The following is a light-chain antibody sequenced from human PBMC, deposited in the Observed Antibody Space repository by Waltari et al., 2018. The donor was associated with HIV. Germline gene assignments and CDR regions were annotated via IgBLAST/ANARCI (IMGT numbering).Light chain of an antibody. Sequence: QSALTQPASVSESLGQSITISCTGGGSDVGNFNFVSWYQQRPGKAPRLMIYDDLKPPSGVSTRFSASKSGNTASLTISGLQVEDEADYYCCSYGGDNTFVFGGGTTVTVL. CDR1: GSDVGNFNF. CDR3: CSYGGDNTFV. V-gene: IGLV2-23*02. J-gene: IGLJ3*02. CDR2: DDL.